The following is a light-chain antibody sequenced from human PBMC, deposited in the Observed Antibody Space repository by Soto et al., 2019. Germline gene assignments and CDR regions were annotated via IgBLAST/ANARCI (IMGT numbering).Light chain of an antibody. CDR2: EVS. J-gene: IGLJ1*01. CDR3: SSYTSRSTPLYV. Sequence: QSALTQPASVSGSPGQSITISCTGTSSDVGGYNYVSWYQQHPGKAPKLMIYEVSNRPSGVSNRFSGSKSGSTASLTISGLKAEEEADYYCSSYTSRSTPLYVFGTGTKVTVL. V-gene: IGLV2-14*01. CDR1: SSDVGGYNY.